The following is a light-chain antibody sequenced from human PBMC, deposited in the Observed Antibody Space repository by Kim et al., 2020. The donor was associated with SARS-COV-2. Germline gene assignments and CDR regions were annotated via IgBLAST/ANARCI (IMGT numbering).Light chain of an antibody. CDR1: QFVESGK. CDR2: DAS. V-gene: IGKV3D-20*01. CDR3: QHYADSTWT. Sequence: EIVLTQSPGTLSLSPGERGALSCGASQFVESGKLAWYQQKPGLAPRLLIYDASTRATGIPDRFSGSGSGTDFTLTISRLEPEDFAMYYCQHYADSTWTFGQGTKVDIK. J-gene: IGKJ1*01.